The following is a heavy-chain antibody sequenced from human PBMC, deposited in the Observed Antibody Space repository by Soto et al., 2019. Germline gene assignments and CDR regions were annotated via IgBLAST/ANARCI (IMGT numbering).Heavy chain of an antibody. Sequence: SETLSLTCTVSSGSISSYYWSWIRQPPGKGLEWIGYIYYSGSTNYNPSLKSRVTISVDTSKNQFSLKLSSVTAADTAVYYCARGGLAAAGPFDYWGQGTLVTVSS. CDR1: SGSISSYY. D-gene: IGHD6-13*01. V-gene: IGHV4-59*01. CDR3: ARGGLAAAGPFDY. CDR2: IYYSGST. J-gene: IGHJ4*02.